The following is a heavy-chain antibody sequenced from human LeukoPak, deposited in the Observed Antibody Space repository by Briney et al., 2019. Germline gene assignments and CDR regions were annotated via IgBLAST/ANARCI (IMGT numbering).Heavy chain of an antibody. CDR2: ISSSGSTI. Sequence: PGGSLRLSCAASGFTFSSYEMNWVRQAPGKGLEWVSYISSSGSTIYYADSVKGRFTISRDNAKNSLYLQMNSLRAEDTAVYYCARFNTHLFGVVIIGRGYGTDVWGQGTTVTVSS. D-gene: IGHD3-3*01. J-gene: IGHJ6*02. V-gene: IGHV3-48*03. CDR1: GFTFSSYE. CDR3: ARFNTHLFGVVIIGRGYGTDV.